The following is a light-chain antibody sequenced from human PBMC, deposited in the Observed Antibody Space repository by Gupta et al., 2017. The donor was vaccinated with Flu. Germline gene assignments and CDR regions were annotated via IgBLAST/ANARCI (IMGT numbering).Light chain of an antibody. CDR1: QSVSGSY. V-gene: IGKV3-20*01. Sequence: EIVLTQSPGTLSSSPGERAALSCRASQSVSGSYFAWYQQKPGQAPRLLIYGASSRATGIPDRFSGSGSGTDFTLTVSRLEPDDFAVYYCQHYGSSPLTFGGGTKVEIE. J-gene: IGKJ4*01. CDR3: QHYGSSPLT. CDR2: GAS.